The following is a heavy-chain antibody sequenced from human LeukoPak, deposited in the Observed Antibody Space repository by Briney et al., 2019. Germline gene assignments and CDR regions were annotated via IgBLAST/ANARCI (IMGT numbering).Heavy chain of an antibody. J-gene: IGHJ4*02. Sequence: GASVKVSCKASGGTFSSYAISWVRQAPGQGLEWMGGIIPIFGTANYAQKFQGRVTITADESTSTAYMELSSLRSEDTAVYYCARGWLAETIMVTPYNYWGQGTLVTVSS. D-gene: IGHD4-23*01. CDR1: GGTFSSYA. V-gene: IGHV1-69*13. CDR2: IIPIFGTA. CDR3: ARGWLAETIMVTPYNY.